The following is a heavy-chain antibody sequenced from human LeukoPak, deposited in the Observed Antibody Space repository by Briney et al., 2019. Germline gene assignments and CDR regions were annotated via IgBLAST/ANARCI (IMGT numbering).Heavy chain of an antibody. J-gene: IGHJ4*02. D-gene: IGHD1/OR15-1a*01. CDR2: IYYSGST. Sequence: PSETLSLTCTVSGGSISSYYWSWIRQPPGKGLEWIGYIYYSGSTNYNPSLKSRVTISVDTSKNQFSLKLSSVTAADTAVYSCARGLEHFVDYWGQGTLVTVSS. CDR3: ARGLEHFVDY. CDR1: GGSISSYY. V-gene: IGHV4-59*01.